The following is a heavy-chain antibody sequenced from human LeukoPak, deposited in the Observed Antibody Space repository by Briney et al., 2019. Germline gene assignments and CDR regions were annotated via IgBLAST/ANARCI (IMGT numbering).Heavy chain of an antibody. CDR3: ARESWYSSSYNWFDP. Sequence: SETLSLTCTVSGGSISSGDYYWSWIRQPPGKGLEWIGYIYYSGSTNYNPSLQSRVTISVDTSKNQFSLKLSSVTAADTAVYYCARESWYSSSYNWFDPWGQGTLVTVSS. J-gene: IGHJ5*02. CDR1: GGSISSGDYY. CDR2: IYYSGST. D-gene: IGHD6-6*01. V-gene: IGHV4-61*08.